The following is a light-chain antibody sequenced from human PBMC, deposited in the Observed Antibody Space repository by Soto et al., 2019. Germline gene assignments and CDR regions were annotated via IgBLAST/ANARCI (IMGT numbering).Light chain of an antibody. V-gene: IGKV1-39*01. CDR3: QQSYSTTWT. CDR1: QDIRIY. CDR2: AAS. J-gene: IGKJ1*01. Sequence: ASVGDRVTISCQASQDIRIYLNWYQQKPGKAPKLLIYAASSLQSGVPSRFSGSGSETDFTLTISSLQPEDFATYSCQQSYSTTWTLGQGTKVDI.